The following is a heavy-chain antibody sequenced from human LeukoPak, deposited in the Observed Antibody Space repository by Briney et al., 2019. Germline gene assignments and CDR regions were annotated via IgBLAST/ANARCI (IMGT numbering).Heavy chain of an antibody. CDR2: ISSNGGST. CDR3: ARGFSGVNYYDSSGYHFDY. J-gene: IGHJ4*02. CDR1: GFTFSSYA. V-gene: IGHV3-64*01. Sequence: RAGGFLRLSCAASGFTFSSYAMHWVRQAPGKGLEYVSAISSNGGSTYYANSVKGRFTISRDNSKNTLYLQMGSLRAEDMAVYYCARGFSGVNYYDSSGYHFDYWGQGTLVTVSS. D-gene: IGHD3-22*01.